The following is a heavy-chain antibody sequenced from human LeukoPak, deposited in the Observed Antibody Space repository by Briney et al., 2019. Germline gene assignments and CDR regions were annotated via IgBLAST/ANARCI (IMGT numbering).Heavy chain of an antibody. CDR2: MNPNSGNT. CDR3: ARGGDTYYYDSSGYYFDY. Sequence: ASVTVSFKASGYTFTSYDINWVRQATGQGLEWMGWMNPNSGNTGYAQKFQGRVTITRNTSISTAYMELSSLRSEDTAVYYCARGGDTYYYDSSGYYFDYWGQGTLVTVSS. J-gene: IGHJ4*02. CDR1: GYTFTSYD. D-gene: IGHD3-22*01. V-gene: IGHV1-8*03.